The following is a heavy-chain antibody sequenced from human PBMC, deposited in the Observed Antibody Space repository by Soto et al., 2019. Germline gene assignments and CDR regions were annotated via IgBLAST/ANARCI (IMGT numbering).Heavy chain of an antibody. V-gene: IGHV4-4*07. CDR3: ARVGRLRLHYYYYFGMYI. Sequence: QVQLQESGPGLVKPSETLSLTCTVSGGSIISYYWSWIRQPAGKGLEWIGRIYTSGSTNYNPSLTSRFTMSLDPSRNLFSLKLSSLTTADATVYYCARVGRLRLHYYYYFGMYIWGHGTTVTVS. D-gene: IGHD5-12*01. CDR1: GGSIISYY. CDR2: IYTSGST. J-gene: IGHJ6*01.